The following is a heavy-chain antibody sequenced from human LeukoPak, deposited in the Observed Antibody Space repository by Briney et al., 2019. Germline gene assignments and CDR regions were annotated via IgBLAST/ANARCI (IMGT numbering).Heavy chain of an antibody. CDR2: IYYSGST. Sequence: SQTLSLTCTVSGGSISSGGYYWSWIRQPPGKGLEWIGYIYYSGSTYYNPSLQSRVTISVDTSKNQFSLNLSSVTAADTALYYCARSDRGYSYGSDYWGQGTLVTVSS. CDR1: GGSISSGGYY. CDR3: ARSDRGYSYGSDY. D-gene: IGHD5-18*01. V-gene: IGHV4-31*03. J-gene: IGHJ4*02.